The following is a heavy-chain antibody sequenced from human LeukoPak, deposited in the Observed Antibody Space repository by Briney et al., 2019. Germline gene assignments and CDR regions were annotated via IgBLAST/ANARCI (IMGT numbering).Heavy chain of an antibody. V-gene: IGHV1-18*01. D-gene: IGHD6-19*01. CDR1: GYTFTSYG. J-gene: IGHJ4*02. CDR3: AREESSGWYTPPDY. Sequence: ASVKVSCKASGYTFTSYGISWVRQAPGQGLEWMGWISAYNGNTNYAQKLQGRVTMTTDTSTSTAYMELRSLRSDDTAAYYCAREESSGWYTPPDYWGQGTLVTVSS. CDR2: ISAYNGNT.